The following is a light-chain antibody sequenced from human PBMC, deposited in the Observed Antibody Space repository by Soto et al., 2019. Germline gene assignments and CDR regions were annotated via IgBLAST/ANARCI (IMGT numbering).Light chain of an antibody. CDR2: AAS. J-gene: IGKJ3*01. Sequence: TESTATLSASLGERATLSCRASRSLTNNLAWYQQKPGNAPKLLIYAASTLQSGVPSRFSVSGSGTNFTPTISRMQPEDFATYYRQQVNSYPPLTFGRGNKVD. CDR1: RSLTNN. CDR3: QQVNSYPPLT. V-gene: IGKV1-9*01.